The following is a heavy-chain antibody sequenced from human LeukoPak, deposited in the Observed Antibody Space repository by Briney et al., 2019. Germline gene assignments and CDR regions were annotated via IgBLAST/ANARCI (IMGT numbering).Heavy chain of an antibody. Sequence: SETLSLTCTVPGGSISSYYWSWIRQPPGKGLEWRGYIYYSGMTNYNPSLKSRVTISADTSKNQSSLKLSSVAAAATARPYCTRGGDDSGDGSWFDPWGQGTLVTVSS. CDR2: IYYSGMT. CDR3: TRGGDDSGDGSWFDP. CDR1: GGSISSYY. D-gene: IGHD4-17*01. J-gene: IGHJ5*02. V-gene: IGHV4-59*01.